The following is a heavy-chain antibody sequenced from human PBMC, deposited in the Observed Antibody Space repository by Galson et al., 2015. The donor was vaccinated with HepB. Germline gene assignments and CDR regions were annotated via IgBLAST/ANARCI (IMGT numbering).Heavy chain of an antibody. CDR1: GYSFTSYW. J-gene: IGHJ4*02. CDR3: ARHYDSSGPFDY. D-gene: IGHD3-22*01. V-gene: IGHV5-10-1*01. CDR2: LDPSDSYT. Sequence: QSGAEVKKPGESLRISCTGSGYSFTSYWISWVRQMPGKGLEWIGGLDPSDSYTNYSPSFQGHVTISADKSISTAYLQWSSLKASDTAMYYCARHYDSSGPFDYWGQGTLVTVSS.